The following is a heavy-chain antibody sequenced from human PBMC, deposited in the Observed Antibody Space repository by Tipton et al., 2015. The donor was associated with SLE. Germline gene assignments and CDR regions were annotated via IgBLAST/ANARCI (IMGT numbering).Heavy chain of an antibody. J-gene: IGHJ3*02. CDR3: ARGGPGYSSRGYEAFDI. CDR2: ISAYNGNT. V-gene: IGHV1-18*01. D-gene: IGHD6-13*01. CDR1: GYTFTSYG. Sequence: QSGPEVKKPGASVKVSCKASGYTFTSYGISWVRQAPGQGLEWMGWISAYNGNTNYAQKLQGRVTMTTDTSTSTAYMELRSLRSDDAAVYYCARGGPGYSSRGYEAFDIWGQGTMVTVSS.